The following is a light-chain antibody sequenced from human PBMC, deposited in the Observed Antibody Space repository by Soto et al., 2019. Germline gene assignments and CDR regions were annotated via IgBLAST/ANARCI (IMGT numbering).Light chain of an antibody. CDR2: AAS. Sequence: PWNPSPSLLSAVLGGRVTITCRAGQGISSNLAWYQQKPGKAPKLLIYAASTLQSGVPSRFSGSGSGTEFTLTISSLQPEDFATYYCQQFNSYPITSGQRTRLEIK. CDR1: QGISSN. CDR3: QQFNSYPIT. J-gene: IGKJ5*01. V-gene: IGKV1-9*01.